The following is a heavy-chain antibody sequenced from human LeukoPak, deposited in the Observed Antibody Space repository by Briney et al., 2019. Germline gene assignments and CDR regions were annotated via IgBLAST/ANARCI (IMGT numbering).Heavy chain of an antibody. J-gene: IGHJ4*02. Sequence: GKSLRLSCAASGLAVSSNYMSWVRQAPGKGLEWVSIIYSGGSTEYTNSVKGRFTISRDNSKNMVYLQMNSLRAEDTAVYYCARGDSGSWNYKRGFDYWGQGTLVTVSS. D-gene: IGHD1-26*01. V-gene: IGHV3-53*01. CDR2: IYSGGST. CDR3: ARGDSGSWNYKRGFDY. CDR1: GLAVSSNY.